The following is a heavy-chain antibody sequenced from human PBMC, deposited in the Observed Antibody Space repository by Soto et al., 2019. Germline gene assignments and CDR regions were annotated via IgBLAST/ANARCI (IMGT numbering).Heavy chain of an antibody. Sequence: PSDTLSRTCADHGGSCSNNKRSWIRQPPGKGLEWIGEINHSGSTNYNPSLKSRVTISVDTSKNQFSLKLTSVTAADTAVYYCARDLYSSGPGWFDPWGQGTLFTVSS. CDR1: GGSCSNNK. D-gene: IGHD6-19*01. V-gene: IGHV4-34*01. CDR3: ARDLYSSGPGWFDP. J-gene: IGHJ5*02. CDR2: INHSGST.